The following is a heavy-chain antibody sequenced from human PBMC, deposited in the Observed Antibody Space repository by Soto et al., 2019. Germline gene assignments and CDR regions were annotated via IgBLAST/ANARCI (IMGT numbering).Heavy chain of an antibody. Sequence: SETLSLTCAVYGGSFSGYYWSWIRQPPGKGLEWIGEINHSGSTNYNPSLKSRVTISVDTSKNQFSLKLNSVTAADTAVYYCASDKGMVRGAGGMDVWGQGTTVTVSS. CDR1: GGSFSGYY. V-gene: IGHV4-34*01. CDR2: INHSGST. D-gene: IGHD3-10*01. J-gene: IGHJ6*02. CDR3: ASDKGMVRGAGGMDV.